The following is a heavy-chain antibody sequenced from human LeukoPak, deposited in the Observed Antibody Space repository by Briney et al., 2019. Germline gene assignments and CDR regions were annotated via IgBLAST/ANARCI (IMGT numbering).Heavy chain of an antibody. V-gene: IGHV3-7*03. CDR2: IREDGTET. Sequence: GGSLRLSCAASGFMFSSNWMSWVRLAPGKGLERVANIREDGTETYYVDSVKGRFTISRDNAKNSLYLQMNSLRVEDTAVYYCAKEGRSLQTYWGQGTLVTVSS. J-gene: IGHJ4*02. CDR3: AKEGRSLQTY. D-gene: IGHD5-24*01. CDR1: GFMFSSNW.